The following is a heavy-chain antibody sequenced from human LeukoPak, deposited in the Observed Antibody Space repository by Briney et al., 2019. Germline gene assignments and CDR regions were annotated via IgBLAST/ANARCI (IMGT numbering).Heavy chain of an antibody. CDR1: GGTFSSYA. CDR2: IIPILGIA. D-gene: IGHD3-22*01. J-gene: IGHJ5*02. Sequence: ASVKVSCKASGGTFSSYAISWVRQAPGQGLEWMGRIIPILGIANYAQKFQSRVTITADKSTSTAYMELSSLRSEDTAVYYCARAKKGTYYYDSSGYPNWFDPWGQGTLVTVSS. V-gene: IGHV1-69*04. CDR3: ARAKKGTYYYDSSGYPNWFDP.